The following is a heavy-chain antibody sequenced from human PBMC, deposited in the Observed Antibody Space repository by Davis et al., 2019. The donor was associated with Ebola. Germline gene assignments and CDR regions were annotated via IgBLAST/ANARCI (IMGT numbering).Heavy chain of an antibody. CDR1: GFSLSTSGMC. V-gene: IGHV2-5*08. Sequence: SGPTLVKPTQTLTLTCTFSGFSLSTSGMCVSWIRQPPGKALEWLALIYWDDDKRYSPSLKSRLTITKDTSKNQVVLTMTNMDPVDTATYYCAHSGSRDSGYATGDYWGQGTLVTVSS. CDR3: AHSGSRDSGYATGDY. CDR2: IYWDDDK. J-gene: IGHJ4*02. D-gene: IGHD5-12*01.